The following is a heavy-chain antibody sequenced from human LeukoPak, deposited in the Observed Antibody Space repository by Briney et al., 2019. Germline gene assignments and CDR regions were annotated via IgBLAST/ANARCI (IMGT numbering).Heavy chain of an antibody. CDR3: AKEFSVRVHGKNNWLER. Sequence: GGSLRLSCAASGFTFSDYGMHWVRQAPGKGLEWVAFIRYDGSDKYYADSVKGRFTISRDTSKNTLYLQMYILTSEDTDEYSCAKEFSVRVHGKNNWLERWGTGTIVTLSS. CDR2: IRYDGSDK. CDR1: GFTFSDYG. D-gene: IGHD1-1*01. V-gene: IGHV3-30*02. J-gene: IGHJ5*02.